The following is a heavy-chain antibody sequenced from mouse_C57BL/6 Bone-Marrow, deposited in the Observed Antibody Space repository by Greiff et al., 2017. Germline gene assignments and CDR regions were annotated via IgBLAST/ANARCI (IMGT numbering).Heavy chain of an antibody. V-gene: IGHV1-64*01. CDR3: AKRYYGSSLDD. J-gene: IGHJ2*01. CDR2: IHPNSGST. Sequence: VQLQQPGAGLVKPGASVKLSCTASGYTFTIYWMHWVKQRPGHGLEWLGMIHPNSGSTNYNEKFKSKATLTVDKSSSTAYMKLSSLTSEDSAVYYCAKRYYGSSLDDWGKGTTLTVSS. CDR1: GYTFTIYW. D-gene: IGHD1-1*01.